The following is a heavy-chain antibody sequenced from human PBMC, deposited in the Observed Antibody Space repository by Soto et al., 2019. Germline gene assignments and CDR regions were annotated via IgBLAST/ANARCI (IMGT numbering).Heavy chain of an antibody. CDR1: GFTFSDYY. CDR2: ISSSGSTT. Sequence: GESLKISCAASGFTFSDYYMSWIRQAPGKGLEWVSYISSSGSTTYYADSVKGRFTISRDNSKNTLYLQMNSLRAEDTAVYYCAKAGEDCTNGVCYDYYYGMDVWRQGTTVTVSS. J-gene: IGHJ6*02. D-gene: IGHD2-8*01. CDR3: AKAGEDCTNGVCYDYYYGMDV. V-gene: IGHV3-11*01.